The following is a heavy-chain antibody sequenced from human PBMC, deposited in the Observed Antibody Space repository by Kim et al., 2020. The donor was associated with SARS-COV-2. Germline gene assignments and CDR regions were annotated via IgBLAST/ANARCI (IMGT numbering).Heavy chain of an antibody. CDR2: ISYDGSNK. D-gene: IGHD3-22*01. CDR3: AKGRTYYYDSSGYYYKDGTSEFDY. V-gene: IGHV3-30*18. J-gene: IGHJ4*02. Sequence: GGSLRLSCAASGFTFSSYGMHWVRQAPGKGLEWVAVISYDGSNKYYADSVKGRFTISRDNSKNTLYLQMNSLRAEDTAVYYCAKGRTYYYDSSGYYYKDGTSEFDYWGQGPLVTVSS. CDR1: GFTFSSYG.